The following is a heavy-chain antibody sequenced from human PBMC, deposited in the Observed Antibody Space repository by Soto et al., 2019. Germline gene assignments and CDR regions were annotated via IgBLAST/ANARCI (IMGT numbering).Heavy chain of an antibody. CDR1: GYTFSNYG. V-gene: IGHV1-18*01. CDR3: ARDLVPGYTGFSDY. D-gene: IGHD5-12*01. CDR2: ISAYNGNT. Sequence: ASVKVSCKASGYTFSNYGINWVRQAPGQGLEWMGWISAYNGNTNFAQKLQGRVSLTTDTSSTTAYMELRSLTSDDTAVYYCARDLVPGYTGFSDYWGQGTLVTVSS. J-gene: IGHJ4*02.